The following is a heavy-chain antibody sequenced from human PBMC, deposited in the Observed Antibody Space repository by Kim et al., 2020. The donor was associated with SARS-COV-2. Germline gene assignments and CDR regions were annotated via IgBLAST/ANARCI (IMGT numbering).Heavy chain of an antibody. V-gene: IGHV3-23*01. J-gene: IGHJ4*02. CDR3: AKSTARGSLARPVDY. D-gene: IGHD3-10*01. Sequence: DSVKGRLTISRDNSKNTLYLQMNSLRAEDTAVYYCAKSTARGSLARPVDYWGQGTLVTVSS.